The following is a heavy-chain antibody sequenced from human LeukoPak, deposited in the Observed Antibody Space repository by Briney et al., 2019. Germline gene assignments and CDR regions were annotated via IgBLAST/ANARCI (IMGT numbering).Heavy chain of an antibody. V-gene: IGHV4-61*02. CDR2: IYTSGST. J-gene: IGHJ4*02. CDR3: ARGREWELLSF. D-gene: IGHD1-26*01. Sequence: SETLSLTCTVSGGSISSGSYYWSWIRQPAGKGLEWIGRIYTSGSTNYNPSLKSRVTISVDTSKNQFSLKLSSVTAADTAVYYCARGREWELLSFWGQGTLVTVSS. CDR1: GGSISSGSYY.